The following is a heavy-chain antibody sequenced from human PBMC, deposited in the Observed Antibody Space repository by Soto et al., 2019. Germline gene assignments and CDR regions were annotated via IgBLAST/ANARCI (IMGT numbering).Heavy chain of an antibody. V-gene: IGHV5-10-1*01. CDR2: IDPSDSYT. J-gene: IGHJ5*02. CDR3: ARHLFVVVVAAPVTCFDP. D-gene: IGHD2-15*01. CDR1: GYSFTSYW. Sequence: PGEALKISCKGSGYSFTSYWISWVRQMPGKGLEWMGRIDPSDSYTNYSPSFQGHVTISADKSISTAYLQWSSLKASDTAMYYCARHLFVVVVAAPVTCFDPWGKGTL.